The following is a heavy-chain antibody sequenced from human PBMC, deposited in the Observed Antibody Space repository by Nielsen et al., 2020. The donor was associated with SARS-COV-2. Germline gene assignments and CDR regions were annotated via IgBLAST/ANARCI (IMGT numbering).Heavy chain of an antibody. D-gene: IGHD6-19*01. V-gene: IGHV3-23*01. CDR1: GFNVNKY. Sequence: GESLKISCAASGFNVNKYMTWVRQAPGKGLEWVSTIGVSGGGTYYADSLKGRFTISRDNSKNTLYLQMNSLGADDTAIYYCTRRVAGGTMDVWGQGTTVTVSS. J-gene: IGHJ6*02. CDR3: TRRVAGGTMDV. CDR2: IGVSGGGT.